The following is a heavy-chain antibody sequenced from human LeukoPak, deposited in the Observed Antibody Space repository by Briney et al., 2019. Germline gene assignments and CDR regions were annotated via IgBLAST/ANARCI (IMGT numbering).Heavy chain of an antibody. CDR3: ARHEKLGQFDY. J-gene: IGHJ4*02. D-gene: IGHD3-10*01. CDR1: SGSISSYY. Sequence: MTSATLSLTCTVSSGSISSYYWSWIRQPPGKGLEWIGYVYYSGSANYNPSLKSRVTISVDTSKNQFSLKLSSVTAADTAVYYCARHEKLGQFDYWGQGTLVTVSS. V-gene: IGHV4-59*08. CDR2: VYYSGSA.